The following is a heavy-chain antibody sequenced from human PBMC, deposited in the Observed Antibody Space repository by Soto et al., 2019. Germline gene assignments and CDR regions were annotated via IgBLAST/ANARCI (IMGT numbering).Heavy chain of an antibody. Sequence: SVKVSCKASGGTFSSYTISWVRQAPGQGHERMGRIIPILGIANYAQKFQGRVTITADKSTSTAYMELSSLRSEDTAVYYCATVGSGIGYYYMDVWGKGTTVTVSS. CDR2: IIPILGIA. D-gene: IGHD3-10*01. CDR1: GGTFSSYT. J-gene: IGHJ6*03. CDR3: ATVGSGIGYYYMDV. V-gene: IGHV1-69*02.